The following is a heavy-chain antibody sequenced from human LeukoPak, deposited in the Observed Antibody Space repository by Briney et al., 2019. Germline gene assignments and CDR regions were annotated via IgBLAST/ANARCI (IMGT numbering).Heavy chain of an antibody. CDR3: ARDLYYFDNSGPTLDDY. V-gene: IGHV3-7*01. CDR1: GFSFSTSW. J-gene: IGHJ4*02. Sequence: PGGSLRLSCAASGFSFSTSWMAWVRQAPGKGLQWVGNVNPDESHTDYMDSVKGRFTMSRDNAENSLFLQVHSLRAEDTAVYYCARDLYYFDNSGPTLDDYWGQGTLVTVSS. D-gene: IGHD3-22*01. CDR2: VNPDESHT.